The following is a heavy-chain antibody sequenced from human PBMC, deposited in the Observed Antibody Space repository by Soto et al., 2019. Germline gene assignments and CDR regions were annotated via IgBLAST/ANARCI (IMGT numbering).Heavy chain of an antibody. CDR3: ARLPLWFGESEDAFDI. CDR1: GGSISSSSYY. D-gene: IGHD3-10*01. CDR2: IYYSGST. Sequence: XETLSLTCTVSGGSISSSSYYWGWIRQPPGKGLEWIGSIYYSGSTYYNPSLKSRVTISVDTSKNQFSLKLSSVTAADTAVYYCARLPLWFGESEDAFDIWGQGTMVTVS. J-gene: IGHJ3*02. V-gene: IGHV4-39*01.